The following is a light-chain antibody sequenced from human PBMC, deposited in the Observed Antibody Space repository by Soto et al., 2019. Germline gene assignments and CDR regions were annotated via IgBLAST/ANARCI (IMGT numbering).Light chain of an antibody. J-gene: IGKJ1*01. CDR1: QTISSW. V-gene: IGKV1-5*03. CDR3: QHYNSYSEA. CDR2: KAS. Sequence: DIPMTQSPSPLSGSVGDRVTITCRASQTISSWLAWYQQKPGKAPKLMIYKASTLKSGVPSRFSGSGSGTEFTLTISSLQPDDFATYYCQHYNSYSEALGQGTKV.